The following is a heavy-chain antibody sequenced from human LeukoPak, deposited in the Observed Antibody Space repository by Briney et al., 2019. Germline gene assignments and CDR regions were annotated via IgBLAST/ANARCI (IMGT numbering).Heavy chain of an antibody. J-gene: IGHJ5*01. CDR2: IHYTGTT. Sequence: PSETLSLTCTVSGGSLSGYYWSWIRQSPGKRPEWLEYIHYTGTTNFNPSLKSRVTMSIDTSKNQFSLRLSSVTAADTAMYYCARRRWGEYGSWLDSWGQGILVIVSS. CDR3: ARRRWGEYGSWLDS. V-gene: IGHV4-59*01. CDR1: GGSLSGYY. D-gene: IGHD4-23*01.